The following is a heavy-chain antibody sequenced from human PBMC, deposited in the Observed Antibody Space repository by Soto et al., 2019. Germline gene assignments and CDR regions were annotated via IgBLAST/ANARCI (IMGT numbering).Heavy chain of an antibody. CDR3: ARDKVVPAANVRNSYYAMDV. Sequence: GGSLRLSCAASGFTFSSYWMHWVRQAPGKGLVWVSRINSDGSSTSYADSVKGRFTISRDNAKNTLYLQMNSLRAEDTAVYYCARDKVVPAANVRNSYYAMDVWGQGTSVTLSS. J-gene: IGHJ6*02. CDR2: INSDGSST. D-gene: IGHD2-2*01. CDR1: GFTFSSYW. V-gene: IGHV3-74*01.